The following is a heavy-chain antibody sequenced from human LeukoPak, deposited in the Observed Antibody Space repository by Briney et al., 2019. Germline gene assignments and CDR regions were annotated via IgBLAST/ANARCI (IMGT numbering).Heavy chain of an antibody. CDR2: ISTSPSSM. V-gene: IGHV3-21*06. J-gene: IGHJ4*02. CDR1: GFTFSSYA. D-gene: IGHD2-21*02. CDR3: ARGGTYCGDGCYGTNY. Sequence: GGSLRLSYTASGFTFSSYAMNWVRQAPGKGLEWVSSISTSPSSMYYADSVKGRFTISRDNAKNSLYLQMNSLRDEDTAVYYCARGGTYCGDGCYGTNYWGQGVLVTVSS.